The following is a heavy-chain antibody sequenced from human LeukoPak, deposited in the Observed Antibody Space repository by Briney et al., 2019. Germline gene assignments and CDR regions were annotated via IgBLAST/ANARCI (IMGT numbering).Heavy chain of an antibody. J-gene: IGHJ3*02. D-gene: IGHD3-22*01. V-gene: IGHV1-2*02. CDR3: ARERGITMIGIATPYHAFDI. CDR1: GYTFTGYY. CDR2: INPNSGGT. Sequence: ASVKVSCKASGYTFTGYYMHWVRQAPGQGLEWMGWINPNSGGTNYAQKFQGRVTMTRDTSISTAYMELSRLRSDDTAVYYCARERGITMIGIATPYHAFDIWGQGTMVTVSS.